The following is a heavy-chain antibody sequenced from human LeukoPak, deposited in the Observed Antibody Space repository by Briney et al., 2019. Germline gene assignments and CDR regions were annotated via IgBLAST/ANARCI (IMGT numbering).Heavy chain of an antibody. D-gene: IGHD6-13*01. Sequence: GGSLRLFCAASGFTFSSYGMHWVRHAPGKGLEWVAVISYDGSNKYYADSVKGRFTISRDNSKNTLYLQMNSLRAEDTAVYYCAKSSQQLAFLFDYWGQGTLVTVSS. CDR1: GFTFSSYG. V-gene: IGHV3-30*18. J-gene: IGHJ4*02. CDR3: AKSSQQLAFLFDY. CDR2: ISYDGSNK.